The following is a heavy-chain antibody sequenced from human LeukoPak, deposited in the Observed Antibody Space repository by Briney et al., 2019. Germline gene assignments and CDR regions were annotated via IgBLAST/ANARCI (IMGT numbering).Heavy chain of an antibody. CDR3: ARHGSDYYDSSGYDY. CDR1: GGSISSYY. J-gene: IGHJ4*02. V-gene: IGHV4-59*08. CDR2: IYYSGST. Sequence: SETLSLTCTVSGGSISSYYWSWIRQPPGKGLEWIGYIYYSGSTNYNPSLKSRVTISVDSSKNQCSLKLSSVTAADTVVYYCARHGSDYYDSSGYDYWGQGTLVTVSS. D-gene: IGHD3-22*01.